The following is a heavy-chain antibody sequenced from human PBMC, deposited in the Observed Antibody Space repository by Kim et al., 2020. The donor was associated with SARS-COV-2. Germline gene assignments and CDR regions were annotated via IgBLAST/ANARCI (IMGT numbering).Heavy chain of an antibody. CDR2: IYYSART. J-gene: IGHJ4*02. CDR3: STFDY. Sequence: IYYSARTYYHPSLKSRVTISVDTSKNQFSLRLSSVTAADTAVYYCSTFDYWGQGTLVTVSS. V-gene: IGHV4-39*01.